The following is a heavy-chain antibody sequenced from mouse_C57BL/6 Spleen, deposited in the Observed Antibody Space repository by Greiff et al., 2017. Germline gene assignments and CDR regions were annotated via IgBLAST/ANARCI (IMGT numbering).Heavy chain of an antibody. CDR3: AIIDYDYDENY. CDR2: IHPNSGST. D-gene: IGHD2-4*01. V-gene: IGHV1-64*01. Sequence: QVQLQQPGAELVKPGASVKLSCKASGYTFTSYWMHWVKQRPGQGLEWIGMIHPNSGSTNYNETFKSKATLTVDKSSSTAYMQLSSLTSEDSAVYYCAIIDYDYDENYWGQGTTLTVSS. CDR1: GYTFTSYW. J-gene: IGHJ2*01.